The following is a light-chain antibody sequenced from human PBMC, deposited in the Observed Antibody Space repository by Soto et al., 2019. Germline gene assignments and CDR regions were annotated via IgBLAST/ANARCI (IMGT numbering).Light chain of an antibody. Sequence: QSALTQPASVSGSPGQSITISCTGTSSDVGGYNYVSCYQQHPGKAPKLMIYDVSNRPSGVSNRFSGSKSGNTASLTISGLQAEDEADYYCSSHTSSSTVVFGGGTKLTVL. J-gene: IGLJ2*01. CDR1: SSDVGGYNY. V-gene: IGLV2-14*01. CDR2: DVS. CDR3: SSHTSSSTVV.